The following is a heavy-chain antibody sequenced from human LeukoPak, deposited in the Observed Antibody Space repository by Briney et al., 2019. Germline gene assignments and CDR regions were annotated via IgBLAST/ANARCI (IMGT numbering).Heavy chain of an antibody. Sequence: SETPSLTCTVSGGSISSYYWSWIRQPPGKGLEWIGYIYYSGSTNYNPSLKSRVTISVDTSKNQFSLKLNSVTAADTAVYYCARRAYGSGSFNRYYFDYWGQGTLVAVSS. CDR1: GGSISSYY. D-gene: IGHD3-10*01. CDR2: IYYSGST. J-gene: IGHJ4*02. V-gene: IGHV4-59*08. CDR3: ARRAYGSGSFNRYYFDY.